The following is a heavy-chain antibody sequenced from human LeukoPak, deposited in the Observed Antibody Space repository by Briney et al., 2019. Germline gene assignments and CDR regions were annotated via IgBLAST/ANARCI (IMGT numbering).Heavy chain of an antibody. D-gene: IGHD3-10*01. CDR3: ARDFLEGSGYYYGSGSYAFDI. Sequence: PSEPLSLTCAVSGHPISSGDDWGWLRQPPGKGLEWTGRICCSGHTYCNPSLKSRVTISVDTSKKQFPLKLSSVTAADTAVDYCARDFLEGSGYYYGSGSYAFDIWGQGTMVTVSS. J-gene: IGHJ3*02. CDR2: ICCSGHT. CDR1: GHPISSGDD. V-gene: IGHV4-38-2*02.